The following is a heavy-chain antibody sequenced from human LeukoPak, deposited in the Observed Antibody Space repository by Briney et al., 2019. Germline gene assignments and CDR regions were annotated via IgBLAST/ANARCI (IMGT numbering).Heavy chain of an antibody. J-gene: IGHJ4*02. D-gene: IGHD3-10*01. Sequence: SETLSLTCTVSGYSISSSYYWGWIRQPPGKGLEWIGSIYYSGSTYYNPSLKSRVTISVDTSKNQFSLKLSSVTAADTAVYYCASREGSFDYWGQGTLVTVSS. V-gene: IGHV4-38-2*02. CDR1: GYSISSSYY. CDR3: ASREGSFDY. CDR2: IYYSGST.